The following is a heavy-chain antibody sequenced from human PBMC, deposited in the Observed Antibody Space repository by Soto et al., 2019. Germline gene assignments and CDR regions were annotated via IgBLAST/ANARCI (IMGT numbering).Heavy chain of an antibody. V-gene: IGHV1-18*04. CDR2: ISSYNHKT. Sequence: ASVKVSCKASGYTFTSYYMHWVRQAPGQGLEWMGWISSYNHKTNYAQKFQDRVTMTKDTSTSTAYMELRSLRSDDTAVYYCARDRSTNDYWGQGTQVTVSS. CDR3: ARDRSTNDY. CDR1: GYTFTSYY. J-gene: IGHJ4*02.